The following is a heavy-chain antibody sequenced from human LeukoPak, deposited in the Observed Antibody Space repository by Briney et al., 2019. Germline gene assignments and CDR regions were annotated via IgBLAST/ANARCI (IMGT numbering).Heavy chain of an antibody. D-gene: IGHD1-26*01. V-gene: IGHV3-74*01. CDR1: GFTFSGYW. CDR3: VRDLGGRSGH. J-gene: IGHJ4*02. Sequence: QAGGSLRLSCAASGFTFSGYWMHWVRQAPGKGLVWVSRSNEDGSTTNYADSVKGRLTISRDNAKNTLYLQMNSLTAEDTAVYYCVRDLGGRSGHWGQGTLVTVSS. CDR2: SNEDGSTT.